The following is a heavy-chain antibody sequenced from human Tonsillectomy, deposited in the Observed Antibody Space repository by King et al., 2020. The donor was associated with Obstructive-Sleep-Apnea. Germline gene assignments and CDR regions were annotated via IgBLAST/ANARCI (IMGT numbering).Heavy chain of an antibody. CDR3: ASLVGDYAFDI. V-gene: IGHV3-30-3*01. CDR2: ISYDGSNE. Sequence: VQLVESGGGVVQPGRSLRLSCAASGFTFSSYAMHWVRQAPGKGLEWVAVISYDGSNEYYADSVKGRFTISRDNSKNTLYLQMNSLRAEDTAVYYCASLVGDYAFDIWGQGTMVTVSS. CDR1: GFTFSSYA. J-gene: IGHJ3*02. D-gene: IGHD4-17*01.